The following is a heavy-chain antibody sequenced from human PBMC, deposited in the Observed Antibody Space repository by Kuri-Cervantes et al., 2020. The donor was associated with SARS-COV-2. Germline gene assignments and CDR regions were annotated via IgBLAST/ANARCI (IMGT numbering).Heavy chain of an antibody. CDR2: INPQSGGT. CDR1: GYMFTQYY. J-gene: IGHJ4*02. CDR3: ARGNSSSGFDY. V-gene: IGHV1-2*02. D-gene: IGHD6-6*01. Sequence: ASVKVSCKASGYMFTQYYVHWLRQAPGQGPEWVGLINPQSGGTNFAQKFRGRATMTRDASTTTVHMELRSLRSDDTAVYYCARGNSSSGFDYWGQGTLVTVSS.